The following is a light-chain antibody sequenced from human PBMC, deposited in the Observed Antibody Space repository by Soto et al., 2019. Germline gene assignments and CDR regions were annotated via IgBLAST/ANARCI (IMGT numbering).Light chain of an antibody. J-gene: IGKJ3*01. CDR3: QQYNSYLLT. CDR2: DAS. V-gene: IGKV1-5*01. Sequence: DIQMTQSPSTLSASVGDRVTITCRASQSISSWLAWYQQKPGKAPKLLIYDASSLESGVPSRFSGSGSGTEFTLTISCLQPDDFASYYCQQYNSYLLTLGPGNKNDI. CDR1: QSISSW.